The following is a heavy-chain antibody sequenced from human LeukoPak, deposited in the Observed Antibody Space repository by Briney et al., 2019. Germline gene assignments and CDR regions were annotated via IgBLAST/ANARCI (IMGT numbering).Heavy chain of an antibody. CDR3: ASDIPSGFYTPDY. D-gene: IGHD5-12*01. V-gene: IGHV3-7*01. Sequence: GGSLRLSCVASGFTFSDYWMSWVRQAPGRGLEWVANIETDGDQKNYVDSVKGRFAISRDNASNSLYLQMNSLRDEDTVVYYCASDIPSGFYTPDYWGRGTLVTVSS. CDR1: GFTFSDYW. CDR2: IETDGDQK. J-gene: IGHJ4*02.